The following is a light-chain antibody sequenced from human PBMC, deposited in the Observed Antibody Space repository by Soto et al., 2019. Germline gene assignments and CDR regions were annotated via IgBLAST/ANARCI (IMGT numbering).Light chain of an antibody. J-gene: IGLJ2*01. CDR2: DNN. CDR3: GTWDTGLSAVV. CDR1: SPNIGNNY. Sequence: QSVLTQPPSVSAAPGQRVTISCSGTSPNIGNNYASWYQQLPGTAPKLLIYDNNKRPSGIPDRFSGSKSGTSATLGITGLQTGDEADYYCGTWDTGLSAVVFGGGPKLTVL. V-gene: IGLV1-51*01.